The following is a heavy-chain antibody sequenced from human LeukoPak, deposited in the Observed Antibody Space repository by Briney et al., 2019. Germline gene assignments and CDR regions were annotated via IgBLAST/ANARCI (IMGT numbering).Heavy chain of an antibody. CDR2: IRSKAYGGTT. CDR1: GFTFGDYA. J-gene: IGHJ4*02. Sequence: GGSLRLSCTASGFTFGDYAMSWFRQAPGKGLEWVGFIRSKAYGGTTEYAASVKGRFTISRDDSKSIAYLQMNSLKTEDTAVYYCSTLTTILVHPDYWGQGTLVTVSS. CDR3: STLTTILVHPDY. D-gene: IGHD3-22*01. V-gene: IGHV3-49*03.